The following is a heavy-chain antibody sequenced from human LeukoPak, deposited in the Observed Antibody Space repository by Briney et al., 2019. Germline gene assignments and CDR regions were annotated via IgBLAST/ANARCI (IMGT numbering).Heavy chain of an antibody. Sequence: ASVKVSCKASGYTFTSYGISWVRQAPGQGLEWMGWISAYNGNTNYAQKLQGRVTTTTDTSTSTAYMELSSLRSEDTAVYYCARDPRVGWQWLFGYWGQGTLVAVSS. D-gene: IGHD6-19*01. CDR2: ISAYNGNT. J-gene: IGHJ4*02. CDR3: ARDPRVGWQWLFGY. V-gene: IGHV1-18*01. CDR1: GYTFTSYG.